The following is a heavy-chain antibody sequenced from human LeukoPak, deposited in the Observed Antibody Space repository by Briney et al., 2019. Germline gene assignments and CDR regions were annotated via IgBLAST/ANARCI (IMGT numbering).Heavy chain of an antibody. Sequence: PSETLSLTCTVSGGSISSYYWSWIRQPPGKGLEWIGYIYYSGSTNYNPSLKSRVTISVDTSKNQFSLKLSSVTAAETAVYYCARGYNDFWSGYWMIGHWFDPWGQGTLVTVSS. CDR2: IYYSGST. J-gene: IGHJ5*02. V-gene: IGHV4-59*01. CDR1: GGSISSYY. D-gene: IGHD3-3*01. CDR3: ARGYNDFWSGYWMIGHWFDP.